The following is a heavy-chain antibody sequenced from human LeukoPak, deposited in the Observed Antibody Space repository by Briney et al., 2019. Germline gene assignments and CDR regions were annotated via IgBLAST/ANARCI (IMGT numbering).Heavy chain of an antibody. V-gene: IGHV3-48*03. CDR3: ASTGGYGSGTYDYYYFGMDV. D-gene: IGHD3-10*01. Sequence: SGGSLRLSCAASGFTLSSYEMNWVRQVPGKGLEWVAYITSSGRIIYYADSVKGRFTISRDNAKNSLYLQMNSPRAVDTAVYYCASTGGYGSGTYDYYYFGMDVWGQGTTVTVSS. CDR1: GFTLSSYE. J-gene: IGHJ6*02. CDR2: ITSSGRII.